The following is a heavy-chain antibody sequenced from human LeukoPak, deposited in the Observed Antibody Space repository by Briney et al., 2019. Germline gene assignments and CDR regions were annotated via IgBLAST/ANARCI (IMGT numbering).Heavy chain of an antibody. CDR1: GFTFSSYS. V-gene: IGHV3-48*01. J-gene: IGHJ4*02. CDR2: ISSSGRTI. CDR3: ASSERYSSSCYGPVDY. Sequence: GGSLRLSCAASGFTFSSYSMNWVRQAPGKGLEWVSYISSSGRTIYYADSVRGRFTISRDNAKNSLYLQMNSLRAEDTAVYYCASSERYSSSCYGPVDYWGQGTLVTVSS. D-gene: IGHD6-13*01.